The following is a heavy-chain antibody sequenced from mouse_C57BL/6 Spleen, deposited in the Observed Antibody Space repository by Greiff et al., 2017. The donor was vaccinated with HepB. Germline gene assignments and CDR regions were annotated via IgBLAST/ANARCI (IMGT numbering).Heavy chain of an antibody. CDR2: INPSNGGT. D-gene: IGHD1-1*01. V-gene: IGHV1-53*01. Sequence: QVQLQQPGTELVKPGASVKLSCKASGYTFTSYWMHWVKQRPGQGLEWIGNINPSNGGTNYNEKFKSKATLTVDKSSSTAYMQLSSLTSEDSAVYYCARSGSTTVVGPYYYAMDYWGQGTSVTVSS. CDR1: GYTFTSYW. J-gene: IGHJ4*01. CDR3: ARSGSTTVVGPYYYAMDY.